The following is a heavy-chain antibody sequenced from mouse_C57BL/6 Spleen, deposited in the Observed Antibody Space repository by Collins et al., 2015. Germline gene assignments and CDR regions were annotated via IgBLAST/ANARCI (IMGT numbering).Heavy chain of an antibody. D-gene: IGHD1-2*01. Sequence: QVQLQQPGAELVKPGASVKLSCKASGYTFTSYWMQWVKQRPGQGLEWIGEIDPSDSYTNYNQKFKGKATLTVDTSSSTAYMQLSSLTSEDSAVYYCARSADSWVYYGFAYWGQRTLVTVSA. CDR3: ARSADSWVYYGFAY. CDR1: GYTFTSYW. V-gene: IGHV1-50*01. CDR2: IDPSDSYT. J-gene: IGHJ3*01.